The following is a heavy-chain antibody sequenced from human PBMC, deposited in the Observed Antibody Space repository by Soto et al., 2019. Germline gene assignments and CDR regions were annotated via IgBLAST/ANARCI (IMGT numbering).Heavy chain of an antibody. V-gene: IGHV1-8*01. CDR3: ARGEGIQLWFEYYYYNYMEV. J-gene: IGHJ6*03. CDR2: MNPNSGNT. CDR1: GYTFTSYD. Sequence: GASVKVSCKASGYTFTSYDINWVRQATGQGLEWMGWMNPNSGNTGYAQKFQGRVTMTRNTSISTAYMELSSLRSEDTAVYYCARGEGIQLWFEYYYYNYMEVWGKGTTVTVS. D-gene: IGHD5-18*01.